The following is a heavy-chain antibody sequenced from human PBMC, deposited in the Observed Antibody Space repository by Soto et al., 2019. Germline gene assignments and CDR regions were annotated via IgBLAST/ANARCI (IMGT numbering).Heavy chain of an antibody. D-gene: IGHD2-15*01. CDR3: FSRFGEDRDLLAFSTRGSSDL. V-gene: IGHV3-15*05. CDR2: IKSKTDGATT. Sequence: PGGSLRLSCAASGFTFTNAWMSWVRQAPGKGLEWIGRIKSKTDGATTDYAGPVKGRFTISRDDSKKTLFVQMNGLKTEDTAVYFFFSRFGEDRDLLAFSTRGSSDL. J-gene: IGHJ2*01. CDR1: GFTFTNAW.